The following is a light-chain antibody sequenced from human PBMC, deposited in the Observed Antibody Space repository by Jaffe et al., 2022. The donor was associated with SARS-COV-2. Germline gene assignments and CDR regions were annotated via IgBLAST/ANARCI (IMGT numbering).Light chain of an antibody. CDR3: AAWDDSLNDWV. Sequence: QSVLTQPPSASGTPGQRVTISCSGGSSNIGSNTVSWYRQFPGTAPKLLIYTKNHRPSGVPDRFSGSKSGTSASLAISGLQSEDEADYYCAAWDDSLNDWVFGGGTKLTVL. V-gene: IGLV1-44*01. J-gene: IGLJ3*02. CDR1: SSNIGSNT. CDR2: TKN.